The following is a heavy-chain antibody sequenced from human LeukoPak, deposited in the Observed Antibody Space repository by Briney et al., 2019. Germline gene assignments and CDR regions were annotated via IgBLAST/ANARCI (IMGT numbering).Heavy chain of an antibody. CDR3: ARGQTIVGATGDF. V-gene: IGHV4-34*01. Sequence: SETLSLTCAVYGRSFSGDYWSWIRQPPGQGLEWIGEINHSGSTNYNPSLKSRVTISVDTSKNQFSLKLSSVTAADTAVYYCARGQTIVGATGDFWGQGTLVTVSS. D-gene: IGHD1-26*01. CDR1: GRSFSGDY. J-gene: IGHJ4*02. CDR2: INHSGST.